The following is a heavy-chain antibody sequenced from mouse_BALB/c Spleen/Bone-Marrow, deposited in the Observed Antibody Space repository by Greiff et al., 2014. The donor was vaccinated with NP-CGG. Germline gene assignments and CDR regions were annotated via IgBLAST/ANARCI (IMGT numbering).Heavy chain of an antibody. CDR1: GYTFTPHW. D-gene: IGHD2-14*01. CDR2: INPSNGRT. Sequence: VQLPPAGAGMGKPGASGELSCRGSGYTFTPHWMPWGEPRPGQGLGGIGGINPSNGRTNYNEKFKSKATLTVDKSSSTAYMQLSSLTSEDSAVYYCARDYGYDAGFAWFVYWGQGTLVTVSA. V-gene: IGHV1S81*02. CDR3: ARDYGYDAGFAWFVY. J-gene: IGHJ3*01.